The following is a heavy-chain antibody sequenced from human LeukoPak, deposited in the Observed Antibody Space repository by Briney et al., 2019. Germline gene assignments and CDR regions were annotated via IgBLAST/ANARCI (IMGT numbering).Heavy chain of an antibody. Sequence: PGGSLRLSCAASGFTFSSYSMNWVRQAPGKGLEWVSYISSSSSTIYYADSVKGRFTISRDNAKNSLYLQMNSLRAEDTAVYYCARDLNPYYYDSSGYFYWGQGTLVTVSS. J-gene: IGHJ4*02. D-gene: IGHD3-22*01. CDR2: ISSSSSTI. CDR3: ARDLNPYYYDSSGYFY. V-gene: IGHV3-48*04. CDR1: GFTFSSYS.